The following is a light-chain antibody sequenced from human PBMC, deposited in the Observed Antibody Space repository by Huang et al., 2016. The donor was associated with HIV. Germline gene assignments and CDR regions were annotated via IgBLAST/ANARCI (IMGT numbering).Light chain of an antibody. J-gene: IGKJ4*01. CDR2: GAS. CDR1: QSVSSI. V-gene: IGKV3-15*01. Sequence: EIVMTQSSDTRSVSPGERATLSCRASQSVSSILAWYQQKPGQAPRLLIYGASTRATVIPARFSCSGSGTDFTLTISSLQSEDFAVYYCQQYNNWPLTFGGGTKVEIK. CDR3: QQYNNWPLT.